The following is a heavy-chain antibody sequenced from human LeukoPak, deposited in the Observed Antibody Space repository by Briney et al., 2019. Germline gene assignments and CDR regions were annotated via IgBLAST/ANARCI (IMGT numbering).Heavy chain of an antibody. V-gene: IGHV1-69*13. CDR2: IIPMFRTA. D-gene: IGHD1-26*01. J-gene: IGHJ4*02. CDR3: ALGSGSYGTGVDY. Sequence: SVKVSCKASGYTFTGYYMHWVRQAPGQGLEWMGGIIPMFRTATYAQKFQGKVTITADESTSTAYMELRSLRSDDTAVYYCALGSGSYGTGVDYWGQGTLVTVSS. CDR1: GYTFTGYY.